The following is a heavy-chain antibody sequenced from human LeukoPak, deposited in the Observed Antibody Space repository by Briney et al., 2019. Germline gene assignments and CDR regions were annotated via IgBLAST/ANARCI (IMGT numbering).Heavy chain of an antibody. CDR2: LRGSGGST. CDR1: GFAFSSYA. V-gene: IGHV3-23*01. D-gene: IGHD2-2*01. CDR3: AKGAGSTSWTYYYMDV. Sequence: GGSLRLSCAASGFAFSSYAMTWVRQAPGKGLEWVSTLRGSGGSTYYADSVKGRFTISRDNSKNTLYLQMNSLRAEDTAVDYCAKGAGSTSWTYYYMDVWGKGTTVTVSS. J-gene: IGHJ6*03.